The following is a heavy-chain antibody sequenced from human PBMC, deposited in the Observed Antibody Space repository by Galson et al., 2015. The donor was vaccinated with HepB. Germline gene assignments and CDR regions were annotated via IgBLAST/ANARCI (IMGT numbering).Heavy chain of an antibody. CDR2: IYAGGTT. V-gene: IGHV3-66*02. CDR3: GVWITTLGNPFDY. D-gene: IGHD3-22*01. Sequence: SLRLSCAASGFTVSNNQMDWVRQAPGKGLEWVSVIYAGGTTYDADSVRGRFTISRDNSRNTLYLQMNSLRTEDTAVYYCGVWITTLGNPFDYWGQGTLVTVSS. CDR1: GFTVSNNQ. J-gene: IGHJ4*02.